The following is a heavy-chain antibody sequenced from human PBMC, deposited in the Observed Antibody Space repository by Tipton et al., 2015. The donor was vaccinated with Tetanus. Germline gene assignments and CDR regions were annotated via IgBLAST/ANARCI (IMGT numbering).Heavy chain of an antibody. CDR3: TKDRSGPSPY. V-gene: IGHV3-9*01. CDR1: GFTFDDHA. CDR2: ISWNSGSI. D-gene: IGHD1-26*01. J-gene: IGHJ4*02. Sequence: SLRLSCEGSGFTFDDHAMHWVRQVPGKGLEWVSGISWNSGSIGYADSVKGRFTISSGTSKNTLNLQMTSLRAEDTAIYFCTKDRSGPSPYWGQGTLVTVSS.